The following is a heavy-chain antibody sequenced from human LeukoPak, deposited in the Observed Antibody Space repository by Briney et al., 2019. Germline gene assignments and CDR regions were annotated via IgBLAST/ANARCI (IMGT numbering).Heavy chain of an antibody. D-gene: IGHD6-13*01. CDR3: ARTEYRSSWTPGGFGA. CDR2: TYYRSKWYN. CDR1: GDSFSSNSVA. J-gene: IGHJ5*02. Sequence: SQTLSLTCAISGDSFSSNSVAWNWIRQSPSRGLEWLGRTYYRSKWYNDFAASVKTLITINPDTSKHQFSLQLNPVTPDDTAVYYGARTEYRSSWTPGGFGAWGQGTLVTASS. V-gene: IGHV6-1*01.